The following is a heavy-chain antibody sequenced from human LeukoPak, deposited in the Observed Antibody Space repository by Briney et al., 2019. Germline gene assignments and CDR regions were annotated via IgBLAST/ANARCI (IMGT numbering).Heavy chain of an antibody. J-gene: IGHJ4*02. CDR1: GFTFSSYS. Sequence: GGSLRLSCAASGFTFSSYSMNWVRQAPGKGLEWVSSISSSSSYIYYADSVKGRFTISRDNAKNSLYLQMSSLRSEDTALYYCASWGGLVPAAPYNDYWGQGTLVTVSS. CDR2: ISSSSSYI. CDR3: ASWGGLVPAAPYNDY. V-gene: IGHV3-21*01. D-gene: IGHD2-2*01.